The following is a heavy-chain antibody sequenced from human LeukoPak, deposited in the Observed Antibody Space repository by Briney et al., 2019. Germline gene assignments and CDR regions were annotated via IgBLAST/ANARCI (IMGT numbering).Heavy chain of an antibody. J-gene: IGHJ2*01. CDR1: EFTFDSYA. Sequence: GGSLRLSCAASEFTFDSYAMSWVRQAPGKGLEWVSAISGGGGSTYYADSVKGRFTISRDNSKNTLYLQMSSLRAEDTAVYYCAKEVLADWYFDLWGRGTLVTVSS. V-gene: IGHV3-23*01. D-gene: IGHD4/OR15-4a*01. CDR2: ISGGGGST. CDR3: AKEVLADWYFDL.